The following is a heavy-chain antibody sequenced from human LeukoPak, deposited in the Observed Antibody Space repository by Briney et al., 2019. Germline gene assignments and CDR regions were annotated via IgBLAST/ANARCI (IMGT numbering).Heavy chain of an antibody. J-gene: IGHJ3*02. CDR3: ARAQPLYYYDSSGPREAFDI. V-gene: IGHV4-59*01. CDR1: GGSISGYY. D-gene: IGHD3-22*01. CDR2: IYYSGST. Sequence: SETLSLTCTVSGGSISGYYWSWIRQPPGKGLEWIGYIYYSGSTNYNPSLKSRVTISVDTSKNQFSLKLSSVTAADTAVYYCARAQPLYYYDSSGPREAFDIWGQGTMVTVSS.